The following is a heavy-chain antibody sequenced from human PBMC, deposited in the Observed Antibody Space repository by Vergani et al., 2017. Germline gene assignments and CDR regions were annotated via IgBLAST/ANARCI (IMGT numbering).Heavy chain of an antibody. V-gene: IGHV4-59*01. Sequence: QVQLQESGPGLVKPSETLSLTCTVSGGSISSYYWSWIRQPPGKGLEWIGYIYYSGSTNSNPSLKNRVTISVDTSKNQFSLKLSSVTAADTAAYYCARVFYIVDSRHWFDPWGQGTLVTVSS. J-gene: IGHJ5*02. CDR3: ARVFYIVDSRHWFDP. CDR2: IYYSGST. D-gene: IGHD2-15*01. CDR1: GGSISSYY.